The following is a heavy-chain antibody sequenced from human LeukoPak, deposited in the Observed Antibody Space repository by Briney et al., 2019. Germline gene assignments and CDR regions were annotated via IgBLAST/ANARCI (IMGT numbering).Heavy chain of an antibody. CDR1: GFTVSSNY. J-gene: IGHJ4*02. D-gene: IGHD6-19*01. V-gene: IGHV3-66*01. CDR2: IYSGGST. CDR3: AREWRYSSGWYPRH. Sequence: GSLRLSCAASGFTVSSNYMSWVRQAPGKGLEWVSVIYSGGSTYYADSVKGRFTISRDNSKNTLYLQMNSLRAEDTAVYYCAREWRYSSGWYPRHWGQGTLVTVSS.